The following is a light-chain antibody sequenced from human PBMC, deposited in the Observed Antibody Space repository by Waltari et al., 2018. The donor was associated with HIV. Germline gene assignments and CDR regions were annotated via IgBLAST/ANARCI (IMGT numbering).Light chain of an antibody. CDR2: WSS. Sequence: DIVMTQSPDSLAVSLGVRATINCKSSQSLFYSSNNGNYLAWYQQKPGQPPKLLIYWSSTRKSGVPDRFSGSGSGTDFTLTISSLQAEDAAVYYCQQYFKSPRTFGQGTKVEIK. J-gene: IGKJ1*01. CDR1: QSLFYSSNNGNY. V-gene: IGKV4-1*01. CDR3: QQYFKSPRT.